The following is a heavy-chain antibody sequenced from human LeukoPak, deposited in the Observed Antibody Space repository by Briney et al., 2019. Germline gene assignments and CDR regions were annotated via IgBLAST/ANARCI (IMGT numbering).Heavy chain of an antibody. J-gene: IGHJ4*02. CDR1: GGSISSYY. V-gene: IGHV4-59*06. Sequence: SETLSLTCTVSGGSISSYYWSWIRQPPGKGLEWIGYIYYSGSTYYNPSLKSRVVISVDTSKNQFSLKLSSVTAADTAVYYCARARTYYYDSSGYYFDYWGQGTLVTVSS. D-gene: IGHD3-22*01. CDR2: IYYSGST. CDR3: ARARTYYYDSSGYYFDY.